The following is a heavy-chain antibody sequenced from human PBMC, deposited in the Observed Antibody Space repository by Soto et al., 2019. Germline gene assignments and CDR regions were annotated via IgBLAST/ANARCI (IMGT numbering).Heavy chain of an antibody. Sequence: ASVKVSCKASGYTFSSYGISWGRQAPGQGLEWMGWISAYNGNTNYAQKLQGRVTMTTDTSTSTAYMELRSLRSDDTAVYYCARVRSVFSSSRSYYYYGMDVWGQGTTVTVSS. V-gene: IGHV1-18*01. CDR3: ARVRSVFSSSRSYYYYGMDV. J-gene: IGHJ6*02. CDR2: ISAYNGNT. D-gene: IGHD6-13*01. CDR1: GYTFSSYG.